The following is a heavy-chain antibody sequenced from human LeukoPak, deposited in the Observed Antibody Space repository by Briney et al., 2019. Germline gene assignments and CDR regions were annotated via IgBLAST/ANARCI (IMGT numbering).Heavy chain of an antibody. D-gene: IGHD3-16*01. CDR1: GFTFSSYG. CDR2: ISGSGGSA. V-gene: IGHV3-23*01. Sequence: GGTLRLSCAASGFTFSSYGMSWVRQAPGKGLEWVSAISGSGGSAYYADSVKGRFTISRDNSKNTLYLQMNSLRAEDTAVYYCAKGPFGVVALAEYFQHWGQGTLVTVSS. CDR3: AKGPFGVVALAEYFQH. J-gene: IGHJ1*01.